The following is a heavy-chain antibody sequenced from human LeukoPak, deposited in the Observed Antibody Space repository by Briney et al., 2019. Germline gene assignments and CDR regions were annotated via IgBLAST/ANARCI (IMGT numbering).Heavy chain of an antibody. V-gene: IGHV3-21*01. CDR3: AGDSSNWNIDY. J-gene: IGHJ4*02. CDR2: ISSSSSYI. CDR1: GFTFSSYS. Sequence: GGSLRLSCAASGFTFSSYSMNWVRQAPGKGLDWVSSISSSSSYIYYADSVKGRFTISGDNAKNSLYLQMNSLRVEDTAVYYCAGDSSNWNIDYWGQGTPVTVSS. D-gene: IGHD6-13*01.